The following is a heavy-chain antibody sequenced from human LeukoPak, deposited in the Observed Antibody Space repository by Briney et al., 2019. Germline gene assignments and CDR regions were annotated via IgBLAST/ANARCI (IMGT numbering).Heavy chain of an antibody. Sequence: GGSLRLSCAASGFTFSNYWMTWVRQAPGKGLEWVSSISSSSSYIYYADSVKGRFTISRDNAKNSLYLQMNSLRAEDTAVYYCARTRDSGIAAAGTGDWGQGTLVTVSS. CDR3: ARTRDSGIAAAGTGD. V-gene: IGHV3-21*01. CDR1: GFTFSNYW. J-gene: IGHJ4*02. CDR2: ISSSSSYI. D-gene: IGHD6-13*01.